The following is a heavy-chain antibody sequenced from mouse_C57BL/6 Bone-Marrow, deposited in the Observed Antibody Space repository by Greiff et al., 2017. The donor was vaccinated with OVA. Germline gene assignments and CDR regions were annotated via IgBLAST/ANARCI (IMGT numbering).Heavy chain of an antibody. CDR2: INPSTGGT. CDR3: ARGQLSRFAY. Sequence: VQLQESGPELVKPGASVKISCKASGYSFTGYYMNWVKQSPETSLEWIGEINPSTGGTTYNQKFKAKATLTVDKSSSTAYMQLKSLTPEDSAVYYCARGQLSRFAYWGQGTLVTVSA. V-gene: IGHV1-42*01. J-gene: IGHJ3*01. CDR1: GYSFTGYY. D-gene: IGHD3-3*01.